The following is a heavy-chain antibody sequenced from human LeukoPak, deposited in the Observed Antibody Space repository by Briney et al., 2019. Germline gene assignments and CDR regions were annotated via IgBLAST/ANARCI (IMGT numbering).Heavy chain of an antibody. CDR2: ISTNGGST. V-gene: IGHV3-64D*06. CDR1: GFTFSNYF. CDR3: VKGRPGYYSSDYDYFDY. D-gene: IGHD6-19*01. J-gene: IGHJ4*02. Sequence: GGSLRLSCSASGFTFSNYFMNWVRQAPGMGLEYVSAISTNGGSTYYADSVKGRFTISRDNSKNTLYLQMSSLRAEDTAVYYCVKGRPGYYSSDYDYFDYWGQGTLVTVSS.